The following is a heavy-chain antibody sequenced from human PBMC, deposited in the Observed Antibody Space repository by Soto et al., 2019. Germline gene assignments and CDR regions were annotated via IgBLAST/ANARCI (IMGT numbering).Heavy chain of an antibody. CDR1: GGSISSSGYS. D-gene: IGHD2-2*01. CDR2: IYHTGST. J-gene: IGHJ5*02. V-gene: IGHV4-30-2*01. CDR3: ARSNIVIVPASTSNRFDP. Sequence: PSETLSLTCAVSGGSISSSGYSWSWIRQPPGKGLEWIGYIYHTGSTYYDPSLKSRVTISVDRSTNQFSLRLRSVTAADTAVYYCARSNIVIVPASTSNRFDPWGQGTLVTVSS.